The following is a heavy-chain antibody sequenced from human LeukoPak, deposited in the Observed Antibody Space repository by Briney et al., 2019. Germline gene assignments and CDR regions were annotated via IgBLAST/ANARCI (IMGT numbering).Heavy chain of an antibody. CDR2: ISSSSSYI. D-gene: IGHD6-13*01. J-gene: IGHJ5*02. Sequence: GGSLRLSCAASGFTFSSYGMHWVRQAPGKGLEWVSSISSSSSYIYYADSVKGRFTISRDNAKNSLYLQMNSLRAEDTAVYYCARGFRSSSWYVSWFDPWGQGTLVTVSS. CDR3: ARGFRSSSWYVSWFDP. V-gene: IGHV3-21*01. CDR1: GFTFSSYG.